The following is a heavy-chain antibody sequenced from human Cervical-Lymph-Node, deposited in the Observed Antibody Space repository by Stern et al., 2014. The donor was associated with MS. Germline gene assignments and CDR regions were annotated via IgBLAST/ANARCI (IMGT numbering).Heavy chain of an antibody. D-gene: IGHD2-2*01. J-gene: IGHJ3*02. Sequence: QVQLVESGGGVVQPGRSLRLSCAASGFTFSTYGMHWVRQAPGKGLDWVAVIWSEGTNSLYADSVKGRFTISRDNSKNTLYLQMNTLRTEDTAVYYCAREAPVEPAATDAFDIWGRGTMVAVSS. V-gene: IGHV3-33*01. CDR2: IWSEGTNS. CDR3: AREAPVEPAATDAFDI. CDR1: GFTFSTYG.